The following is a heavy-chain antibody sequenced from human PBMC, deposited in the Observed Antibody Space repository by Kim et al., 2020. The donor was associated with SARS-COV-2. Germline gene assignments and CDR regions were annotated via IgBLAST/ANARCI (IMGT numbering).Heavy chain of an antibody. D-gene: IGHD2-2*01. V-gene: IGHV1-46*01. J-gene: IGHJ4*02. Sequence: KCQGRVTMTRDTSTSTVYMELSSLRSEDTAVYYCARDYCSSTSCYAIYDYWGQGTLVTVSS. CDR3: ARDYCSSTSCYAIYDY.